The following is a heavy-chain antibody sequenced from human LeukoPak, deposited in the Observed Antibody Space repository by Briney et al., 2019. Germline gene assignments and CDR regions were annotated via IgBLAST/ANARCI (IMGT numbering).Heavy chain of an antibody. D-gene: IGHD6-13*01. CDR2: INPSGGST. CDR3: ARAMDGKGSSWYLKYNWFDP. J-gene: IGHJ5*02. Sequence: ASVKVSCKASGYTFTSYYMHWVRQAPGQGLEWMGIINPSGGSTSYAQKFQGRVTMTRDTSTSTVYMELSSLRSEDTAAYYCARAMDGKGSSWYLKYNWFDPWGQGTLVTVSS. CDR1: GYTFTSYY. V-gene: IGHV1-46*03.